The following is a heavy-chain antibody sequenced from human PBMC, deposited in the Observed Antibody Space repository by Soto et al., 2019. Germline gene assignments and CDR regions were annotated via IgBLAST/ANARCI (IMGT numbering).Heavy chain of an antibody. CDR1: GGSISGGGYY. CDR3: ARVETYYYYRMDV. D-gene: IGHD3-3*01. CDR2: IYYSGST. J-gene: IGHJ6*02. Sequence: SETLSLTCTVSGGSISGGGYYWSWIRQHPGKGLEWIGYIYYSGSTYYNPSLKSRVTISVDTTKNQFSLKLSSVTAADTAVYYCARVETYYYYRMDVWGQGTTVTVSS. V-gene: IGHV4-31*03.